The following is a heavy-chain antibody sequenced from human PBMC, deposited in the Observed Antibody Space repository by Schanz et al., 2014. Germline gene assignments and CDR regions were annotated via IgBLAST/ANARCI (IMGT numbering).Heavy chain of an antibody. Sequence: QVQLVESGGGVVQPGGSLRLSCAASGFTFNSYAFHWVRQASGKGLEWVALISYDGNTKYYADSVKGRFTISRDNSKNTLYLQMNSLRADDTAVYYCARDLLVSHYDFWSGNDYWGQGTLVTVSS. CDR3: ARDLLVSHYDFWSGNDY. D-gene: IGHD3-3*01. V-gene: IGHV3-30-3*01. J-gene: IGHJ4*02. CDR2: ISYDGNTK. CDR1: GFTFNSYA.